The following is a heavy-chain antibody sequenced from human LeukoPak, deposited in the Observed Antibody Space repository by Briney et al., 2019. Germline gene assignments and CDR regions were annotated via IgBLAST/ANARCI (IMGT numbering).Heavy chain of an antibody. CDR2: IGGSGGST. Sequence: GGTLRLSCAASGFTFSSYGMSWVRQAPGKGLEWVSAIGGSGGSTYYADSVKGRFTISRDNAKNTLYLQMNSLRAEDTAVYYCARDRYYVLDYWGQGILVTVSS. CDR1: GFTFSSYG. V-gene: IGHV3-23*01. D-gene: IGHD3-10*02. CDR3: ARDRYYVLDY. J-gene: IGHJ4*02.